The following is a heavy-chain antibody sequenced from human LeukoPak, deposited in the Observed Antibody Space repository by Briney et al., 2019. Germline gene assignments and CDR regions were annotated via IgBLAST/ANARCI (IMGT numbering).Heavy chain of an antibody. J-gene: IGHJ4*02. V-gene: IGHV1-2*02. Sequence: ASVKVSCKASGYTFTGYYMHWVRQAPGQGLEWMGWINPNSGGTNYAQKFQGRVTITADESTSTAYMELSSLRSEDTAVYYCARGRMAGTYVFDYWGQGTLVTVSS. CDR3: ARGRMAGTYVFDY. CDR1: GYTFTGYY. CDR2: INPNSGGT. D-gene: IGHD1-1*01.